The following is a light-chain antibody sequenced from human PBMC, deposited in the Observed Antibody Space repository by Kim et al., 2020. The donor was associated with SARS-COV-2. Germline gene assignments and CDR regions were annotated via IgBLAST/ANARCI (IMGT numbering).Light chain of an antibody. CDR3: QSYDSSLSAWV. CDR2: GSN. J-gene: IGLJ3*02. CDR1: NSNIGAGYD. V-gene: IGLV1-40*01. Sequence: RVTVYCTGSNSNIGAGYDLHWYQQVPGATPKLVIYGSNNRPSGVPDRFSASKSGTSASLAITELQAEDEADYYCQSYDSSLSAWVFGGGTKLTVL.